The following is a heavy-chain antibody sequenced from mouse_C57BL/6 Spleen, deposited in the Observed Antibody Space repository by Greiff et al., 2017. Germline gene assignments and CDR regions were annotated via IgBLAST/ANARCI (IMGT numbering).Heavy chain of an antibody. J-gene: IGHJ2*01. Sequence: QVQLQQSGAELVRPGTSVKVSCKASGYAFTNYLIEWVKQRPGQGLEWIGVINPGSGGTNYNENFKGQATLTADKSTSTVYMQFSSLTSEDSAVYRCALTTVGCYFDFWGTGTTLTVSS. CDR2: INPGSGGT. CDR3: ALTTVGCYFDF. V-gene: IGHV1-54*01. CDR1: GYAFTNYL. D-gene: IGHD1-1*01.